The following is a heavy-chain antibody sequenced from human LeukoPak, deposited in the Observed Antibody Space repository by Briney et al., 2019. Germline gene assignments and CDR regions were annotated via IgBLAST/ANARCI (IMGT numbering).Heavy chain of an antibody. CDR3: ARSMDYDFWSGYYLFGMDV. CDR1: GFTFSSYS. V-gene: IGHV3-21*01. J-gene: IGHJ6*02. Sequence: GGSLGLSCAASGFTFSSYSMNWVRQAPGKGLEWVSSISSSSSYIYYADSVKGRFTISRDNAKNSLYLQMNSLRAEDTAVYYCARSMDYDFWSGYYLFGMDVWGQGTTVTVSS. D-gene: IGHD3-3*01. CDR2: ISSSSSYI.